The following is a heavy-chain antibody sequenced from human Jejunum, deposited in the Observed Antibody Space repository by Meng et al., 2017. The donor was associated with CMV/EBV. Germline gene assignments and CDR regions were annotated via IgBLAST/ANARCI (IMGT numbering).Heavy chain of an antibody. CDR1: AFSLPTTGMR. Sequence: TFSAFSLPTTGMRVSWIRQSPGKALEWLARIDWDDEKFYRTSLKTRLSISTDISKSQVVLTMTNMDPVDTATYYCVRNRGRSDLNYWGQGTLVTVSS. D-gene: IGHD3-16*02. CDR3: VRNRGRSDLNY. J-gene: IGHJ4*02. CDR2: IDWDDEK. V-gene: IGHV2-70D*14.